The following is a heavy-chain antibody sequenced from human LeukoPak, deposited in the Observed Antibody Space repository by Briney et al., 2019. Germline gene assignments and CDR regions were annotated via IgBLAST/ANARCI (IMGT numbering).Heavy chain of an antibody. V-gene: IGHV4-39*07. CDR1: GGSISSTNYY. Sequence: SETLSLTCTVSGGSISSTNYYWGWIRQPPGKGLEWIGSINYSGSTYYNPSLKSRVTISVDTSKNQFSLKLSSVTAADTAVYYCARRGWLVRWDFDYWGQGTLVTVSS. D-gene: IGHD6-19*01. CDR3: ARRGWLVRWDFDY. CDR2: INYSGST. J-gene: IGHJ4*02.